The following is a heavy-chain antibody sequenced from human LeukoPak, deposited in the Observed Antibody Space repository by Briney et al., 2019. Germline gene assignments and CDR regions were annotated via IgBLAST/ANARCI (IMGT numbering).Heavy chain of an antibody. Sequence: QTLSLTCAISGDXVSSNSAAWNWIRQSPSRGLEWLGRTYYRSKWYNDYAVSVKSRITINPDTSKNQFSLQLNSVTPEDTAVYYCARGSSSKHYYYYGMDVWGQGTTVTVSS. V-gene: IGHV6-1*01. J-gene: IGHJ6*02. D-gene: IGHD6-13*01. CDR2: TYYRSKWYN. CDR3: ARGSSSKHYYYYGMDV. CDR1: GDXVSSNSAA.